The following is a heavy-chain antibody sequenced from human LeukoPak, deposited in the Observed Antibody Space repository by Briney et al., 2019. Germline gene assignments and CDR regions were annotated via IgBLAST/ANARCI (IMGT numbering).Heavy chain of an antibody. CDR1: GGSFSGYY. V-gene: IGHV4-34*01. D-gene: IGHD3-10*01. J-gene: IGHJ5*02. CDR3: ARGRITMVRGVIIIRRVGWFDP. Sequence: SETLSLTCAVYGGSFSGYYWSWIRQPPGKGLEWMGGINHSGSTNYNPSLKSRVTISVDTSKNQFSLKLSSVTAADTAVYYCARGRITMVRGVIIIRRVGWFDPWGQGTLVTVSS. CDR2: INHSGST.